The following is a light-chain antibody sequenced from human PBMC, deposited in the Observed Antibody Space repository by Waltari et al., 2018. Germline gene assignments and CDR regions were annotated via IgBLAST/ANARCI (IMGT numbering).Light chain of an antibody. J-gene: IGKJ1*01. Sequence: EIVLTQSPATLSLSPGDRATLSCRASPSVSSSLAWYQQKPGQAPRLLIYAASTRATGIPARFSGSGSGTDFTLTISSLEPEDFAVYYCQQRSNWPRTFGQGTKVEIK. CDR3: QQRSNWPRT. CDR1: PSVSSS. CDR2: AAS. V-gene: IGKV3-11*01.